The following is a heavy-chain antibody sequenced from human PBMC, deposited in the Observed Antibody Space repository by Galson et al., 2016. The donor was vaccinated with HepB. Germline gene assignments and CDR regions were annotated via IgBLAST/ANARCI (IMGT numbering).Heavy chain of an antibody. D-gene: IGHD1-1*01. CDR3: ARKIGRRAGHFDY. V-gene: IGHV6-1*01. J-gene: IGHJ4*02. CDR2: TYFRSKWYY. CDR1: GDSVSSHSAA. Sequence: CAISGDSVSSHSAAWNWIRQSPSRGLEWLGRTYFRSKWYYDYPESLKSRITIKPDTSKNHFSLHLNSVTPEDTAVYYCARKIGRRAGHFDYWGQGTLVTVSS.